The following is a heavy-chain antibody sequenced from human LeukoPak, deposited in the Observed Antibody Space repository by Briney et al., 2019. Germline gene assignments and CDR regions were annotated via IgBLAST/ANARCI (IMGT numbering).Heavy chain of an antibody. Sequence: RGSLRLSCAASGFTFSSYSMNWVRQAPGKGLEWVSSISSSSSYIYYADSVKGRFTISRDNAKNSLYLQMNSLRAEDTAVYYCARYYGSGVFNYFDYWGQGTLVTVSS. J-gene: IGHJ4*02. V-gene: IGHV3-21*01. D-gene: IGHD3-10*01. CDR3: ARYYGSGVFNYFDY. CDR2: ISSSSSYI. CDR1: GFTFSSYS.